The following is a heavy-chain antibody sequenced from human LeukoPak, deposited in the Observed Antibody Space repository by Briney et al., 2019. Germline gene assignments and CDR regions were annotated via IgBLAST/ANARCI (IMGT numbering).Heavy chain of an antibody. Sequence: GGSLRLSCAASGFTFSNYGMSWVRQAPGKGLEWVSALSGTSDNTYYADSVKGRFSISRDNSKNTLYLQISSLRVEDTAVYYCAKVATWTHFDYWGQGILVTVS. J-gene: IGHJ4*02. CDR3: AKVATWTHFDY. CDR1: GFTFSNYG. CDR2: LSGTSDNT. V-gene: IGHV3-23*01. D-gene: IGHD3/OR15-3a*01.